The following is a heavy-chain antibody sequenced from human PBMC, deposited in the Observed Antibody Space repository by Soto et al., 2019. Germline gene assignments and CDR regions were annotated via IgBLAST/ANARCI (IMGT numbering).Heavy chain of an antibody. V-gene: IGHV3-20*04. CDR2: VNWNGGST. D-gene: IGHD1-26*01. J-gene: IGHJ4*02. CDR1: GFTFSSYS. CDR3: VRGASLNFDY. Sequence: GGSLRLSCAASGFTFSSYSMNWVRQAPGKGLEWVSGVNWNGGSTGYADSVKGRFTISRDNAKNSLYLQMNSLRAEDTAFYYCVRGASLNFDYWGQGTLFTVSS.